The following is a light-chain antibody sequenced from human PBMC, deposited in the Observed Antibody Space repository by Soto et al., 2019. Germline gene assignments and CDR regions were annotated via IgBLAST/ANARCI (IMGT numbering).Light chain of an antibody. CDR1: QSVNSDY. CDR2: GAS. V-gene: IGKV3-20*01. CDR3: QQYGRSPRT. J-gene: IGKJ2*01. Sequence: EIVLTQSPGTLSLSPGERATLSCRASQSVNSDYFAWYQQRPGQAPRLLMYGASSRGTGVPDRFSGSGSGTDFTLTISRLEPEDFAVYYCQQYGRSPRTFGQGTKLEIK.